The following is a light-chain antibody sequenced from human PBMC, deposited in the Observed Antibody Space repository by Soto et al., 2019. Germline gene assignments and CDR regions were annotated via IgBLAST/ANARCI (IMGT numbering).Light chain of an antibody. CDR2: GAS. CDR1: QSVSTSY. J-gene: IGKJ4*01. Sequence: EIVLTQSPGTLSLSPGERATLSCRASQSVSTSYLAWYQQKPGQAPRLLFYGASSMATGIPGRFSGSGSGAEFTLTISSLEPEDFAVYYCQHYGSVPLTFGGGTKVEIK. CDR3: QHYGSVPLT. V-gene: IGKV3-20*01.